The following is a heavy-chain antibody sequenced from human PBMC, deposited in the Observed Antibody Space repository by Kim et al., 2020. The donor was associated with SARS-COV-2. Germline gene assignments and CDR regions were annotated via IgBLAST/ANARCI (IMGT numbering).Heavy chain of an antibody. V-gene: IGHV3-48*03. CDR2: ISSSGSTI. J-gene: IGHJ6*02. Sequence: GGSLRLSCAASGFTFSSYEMNWVRQAPGKGLEWVSYISSSGSTIYYADSVKGRFTISRDNAKNSLYLQMNSLRAEDTAVYYCASYFGYSYGYVDYYYGMDVWGQGTTVTVSS. D-gene: IGHD5-18*01. CDR1: GFTFSSYE. CDR3: ASYFGYSYGYVDYYYGMDV.